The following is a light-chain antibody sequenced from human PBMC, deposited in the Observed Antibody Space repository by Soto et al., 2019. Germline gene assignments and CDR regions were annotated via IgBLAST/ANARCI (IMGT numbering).Light chain of an antibody. Sequence: QSVLTQPPSVSAAPGQTVTISCSGSSSNIGNNYVSWYQQLPGTAPKLLIYENNKRPSGIPDRFSGSKTGTSATLGITGLQTGDEADYYCRTWDSSLSAGGVFGTGTKLTVL. V-gene: IGLV1-51*02. CDR2: ENN. CDR3: RTWDSSLSAGGV. CDR1: SSNIGNNY. J-gene: IGLJ1*01.